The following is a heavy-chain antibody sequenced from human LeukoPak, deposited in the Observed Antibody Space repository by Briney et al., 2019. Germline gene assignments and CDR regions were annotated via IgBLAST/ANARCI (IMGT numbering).Heavy chain of an antibody. D-gene: IGHD6-25*01. V-gene: IGHV3-30*02. J-gene: IGHJ5*02. CDR3: AKGHPSAAGTDT. CDR2: IRYDGSNK. CDR1: GFTFSSYG. Sequence: GGSLRLSCAASGFTFSSYGMHWVRQAPGKGLEWVAFIRYDGSNKYYADSVKGRFTISRDNSKNTLYLQMNSLRAEDTAVYYCAKGHPSAAGTDTWGQGTLVTVSS.